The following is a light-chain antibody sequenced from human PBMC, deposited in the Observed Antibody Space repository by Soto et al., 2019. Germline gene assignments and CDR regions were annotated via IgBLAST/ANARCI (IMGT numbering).Light chain of an antibody. J-gene: IGLJ2*01. CDR3: SSYTSSSTPQVV. CDR2: DVS. V-gene: IGLV2-14*01. CDR1: SSDVGGYNY. Sequence: QSALTQPASVSGSPGQSITISCTGTSSDVGGYNYVSWYQQHPGKAPKLMIYDVSNRPSGVSNRFSGSKSGNTASLTISGLKSEVEADYYCSSYTSSSTPQVVFGGGTKLTVL.